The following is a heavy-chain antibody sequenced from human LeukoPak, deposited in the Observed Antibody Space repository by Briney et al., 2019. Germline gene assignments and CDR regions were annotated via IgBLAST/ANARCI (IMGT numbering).Heavy chain of an antibody. CDR1: GDSISSFY. CDR3: AKIRRSDYKIDP. Sequence: SETLSLTCTVSGDSISSFYWSWFRQPPGKTLEGIGNIFYSGTTDYNPSLRSRVTMSVDKSKNQFSLNLTSVTTADTALYYCAKIRRSDYKIDPWGQGTLVTVSS. CDR2: IFYSGTT. D-gene: IGHD4-11*01. J-gene: IGHJ5*02. V-gene: IGHV4-59*01.